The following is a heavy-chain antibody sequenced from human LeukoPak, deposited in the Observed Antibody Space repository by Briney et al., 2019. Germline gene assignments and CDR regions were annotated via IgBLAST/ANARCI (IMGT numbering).Heavy chain of an antibody. Sequence: PPETPCHTCTVPGGSIRSSYWRWSSDRPRKGLWSSLGIYYSGNTNYNPSLKSRVTISVDTSKNQFSLKLSSVTAADTAVYYCARHGINGYSSSWYVWFDPWGQGTLVTVSS. CDR1: GGSIRSSY. D-gene: IGHD6-13*01. CDR3: ARHGINGYSSSWYVWFDP. CDR2: YYSGNT. V-gene: IGHV4-59*08. J-gene: IGHJ5*02.